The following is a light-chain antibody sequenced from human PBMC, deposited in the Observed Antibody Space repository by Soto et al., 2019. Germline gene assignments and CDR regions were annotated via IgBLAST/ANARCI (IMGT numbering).Light chain of an antibody. CDR2: DAS. CDR1: QSISSW. CDR3: KQNKSYPIP. Sequence: DIQMTQSPSTLSASVGDRVTITCRASQSISSWLAWYQQKPGKAPKLLIYDASNLESGVPSRFSGSGPGTEFTLTISALQPNDFATYTCKQNKSYPIPSGQGTRLGL. J-gene: IGKJ5*01. V-gene: IGKV1-5*01.